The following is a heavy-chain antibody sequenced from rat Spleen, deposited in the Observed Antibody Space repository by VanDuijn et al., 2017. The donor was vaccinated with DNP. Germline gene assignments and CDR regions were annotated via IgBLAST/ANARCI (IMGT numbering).Heavy chain of an antibody. J-gene: IGHJ4*01. V-gene: IGHV5-25*01. CDR1: GFTFSNYD. CDR2: ISTSGGST. CDR3: EREPDEGMDA. Sequence: EVQLVESGGGLVQPGRSLKLSCAASGFTFSNYDMAWVRQAPTKGLEWVASISTSGGSTYYRDSVKGRFTVSRDNAKSTLYLQMDSLRSEDTATYDCEREPDEGMDAWGQGTSVTVSS. D-gene: IGHD1-11*01.